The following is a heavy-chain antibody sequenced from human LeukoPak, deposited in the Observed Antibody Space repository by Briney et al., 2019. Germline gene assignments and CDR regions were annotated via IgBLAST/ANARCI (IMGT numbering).Heavy chain of an antibody. CDR2: LSGSGGST. CDR3: AKTYSGWYLIDY. Sequence: GGSLRLSCGASGFTFISYAMNWVRQAPGKELEWVSALSGSGGSTHYADSVKGRFTISRDNSKNTLYLQMNSLRAEDTAIYYCAKTYSGWYLIDYWGQGTLVTVSS. J-gene: IGHJ4*02. CDR1: GFTFISYA. V-gene: IGHV3-23*01. D-gene: IGHD6-19*01.